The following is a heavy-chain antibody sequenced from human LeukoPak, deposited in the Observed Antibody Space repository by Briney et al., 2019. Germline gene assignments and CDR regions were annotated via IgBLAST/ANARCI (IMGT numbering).Heavy chain of an antibody. CDR1: GFMFSSFA. D-gene: IGHD2-2*01. CDR3: ANGGQFRVVPASFDY. CDR2: ISGSGGST. J-gene: IGHJ4*02. Sequence: TGGPLRLSCAASGFMFSSFAMSWVRQAPGEGLEWVSGISGSGGSTYYADSVKGRFTISRDNSKNTLYLQMNSLRAEDTAVYYCANGGQFRVVPASFDYWGQGTLVTVSS. V-gene: IGHV3-23*01.